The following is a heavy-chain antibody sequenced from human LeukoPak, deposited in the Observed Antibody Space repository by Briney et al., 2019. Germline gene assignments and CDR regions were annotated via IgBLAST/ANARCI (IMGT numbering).Heavy chain of an antibody. D-gene: IGHD2-2*01. V-gene: IGHV1-2*02. Sequence: ASVKDSCKASVYTLTGYFMHAVRQAPGRGLGWVGWINPNSGGTYYAQKFHGRVSMNRDTSISTAYMELSRLRSDDTAVYYCARDLGWIVVVPAASRNNWFDPWGQGTLVTVSS. J-gene: IGHJ5*02. CDR2: INPNSGGT. CDR1: VYTLTGYF. CDR3: ARDLGWIVVVPAASRNNWFDP.